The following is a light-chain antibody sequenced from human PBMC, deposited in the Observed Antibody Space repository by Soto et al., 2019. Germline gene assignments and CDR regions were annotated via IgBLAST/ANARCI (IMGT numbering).Light chain of an antibody. Sequence: EIVLTQSPGTLSWSPGERATLCCRASQNVSSSYLAWYQQKPGQAPRLLIHSASTRAPGIPDRFSASGAGTDFTLTISRLEPEDSAVYYCQQYSASPRTFGPGTKVEIK. V-gene: IGKV3-20*01. J-gene: IGKJ1*01. CDR3: QQYSASPRT. CDR1: QNVSSSY. CDR2: SAS.